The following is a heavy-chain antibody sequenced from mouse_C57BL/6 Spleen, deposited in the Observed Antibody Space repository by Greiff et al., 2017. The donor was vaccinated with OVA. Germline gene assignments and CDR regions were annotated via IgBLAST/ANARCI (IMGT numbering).Heavy chain of an antibody. D-gene: IGHD1-1*01. J-gene: IGHJ4*01. CDR1: GYTFPGYW. V-gene: IGHV1-9*01. CDR3: ARPFYDGSRMGYAMDY. Sequence: QVQLQQSGAELMKPGASVKLSCKATGYTFPGYWIEWVKQRPGHGLEWIGEILPGSGSTNYNEKFKGKATFTADTSSNTAYMQLSSLTTEDSAIYYCARPFYDGSRMGYAMDYWGQGTSVTVSS. CDR2: ILPGSGST.